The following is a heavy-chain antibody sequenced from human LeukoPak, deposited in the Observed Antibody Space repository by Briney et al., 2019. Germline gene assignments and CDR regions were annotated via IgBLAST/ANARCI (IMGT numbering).Heavy chain of an antibody. CDR3: AKIGRDGYNVDY. V-gene: IGHV3-23*01. D-gene: IGHD5-24*01. CDR2: ISGSGGST. Sequence: GGSLRLSCAASGFTFSSYAMSWVRQAPGKGLEWVSAISGSGGSTYYADSVKGRFPISRDNSKNTLYLQMNSLGAEDTAVYYCAKIGRDGYNVDYWGQGTLVTVSS. J-gene: IGHJ4*02. CDR1: GFTFSSYA.